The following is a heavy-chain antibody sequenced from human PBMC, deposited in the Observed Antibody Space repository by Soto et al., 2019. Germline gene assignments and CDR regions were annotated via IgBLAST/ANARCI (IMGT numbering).Heavy chain of an antibody. D-gene: IGHD3-3*01. V-gene: IGHV1-58*01. CDR1: GFMFTSSA. CDR3: AAVPVLRFLKWLQAYFDC. CDR2: LVVGSGNT. Sequence: VKFSCKTSGFMFTSSAVQWVRQARGQRLEWVGWLVVGSGNTHYAQHFQERVTLTRDMSTGTAYMELSSLRSEDTAVYYCAAVPVLRFLKWLQAYFDCWGQRTLVTVSS. J-gene: IGHJ4*02.